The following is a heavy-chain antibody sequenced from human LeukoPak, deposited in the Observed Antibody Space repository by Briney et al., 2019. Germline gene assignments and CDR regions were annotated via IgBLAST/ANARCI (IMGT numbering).Heavy chain of an antibody. Sequence: FMLWISSYNANTNYAQKLQGRVTMTTDTSTSTAYMELRSLRSDDTAVYYCARDLRYFDYWGQGTLVTVSS. CDR2: ISSYNANT. J-gene: IGHJ4*02. CDR3: ARDLRYFDY. V-gene: IGHV1-18*01.